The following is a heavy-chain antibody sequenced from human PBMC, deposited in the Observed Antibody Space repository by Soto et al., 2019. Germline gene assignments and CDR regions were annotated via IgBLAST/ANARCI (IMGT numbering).Heavy chain of an antibody. CDR3: ARARGYYDSSGYYPIDAFAI. CDR2: TYYRSKWYN. D-gene: IGHD3-22*01. CDR1: GDSVSSNSAA. J-gene: IGHJ3*02. Sequence: SQTLSLTCAISGDSVSSNSAAWNWIRQSPSRGLEWLGRTYYRSKWYNDYAVSVKSRITINPDTSKNQFSLQLNSVTPEDTAVYYCARARGYYDSSGYYPIDAFAIWGQGTMVTVSS. V-gene: IGHV6-1*01.